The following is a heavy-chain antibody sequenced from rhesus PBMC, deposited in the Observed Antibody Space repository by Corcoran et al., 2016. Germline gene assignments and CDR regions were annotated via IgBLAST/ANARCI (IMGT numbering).Heavy chain of an antibody. CDR2: IYGSGGSN. CDR3: ASDPPGYSGYTPFDY. D-gene: IGHD5-42*01. V-gene: IGHV4S14*01. Sequence: QVQLQESGPGLVKPSETLSLTCAVSGGAISGYYSWSWIRQPPGKGLEWIGSIYGSGGSNYLNPPLKSRVTLSVDTSKNQFSLNLSSVTAADTAVYYCASDPPGYSGYTPFDYWGQGVLVTVSS. CDR1: GGAISGYYS. J-gene: IGHJ4*01.